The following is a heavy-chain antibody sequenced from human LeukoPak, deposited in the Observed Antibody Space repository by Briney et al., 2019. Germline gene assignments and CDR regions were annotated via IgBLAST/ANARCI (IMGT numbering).Heavy chain of an antibody. CDR1: GGSISSSSYY. Sequence: PSETLSLTCTVSGGSISSSSYYWGWIRPPPGKGLEWIGSIYYSGSTYYNPSLKSRVTISVDTSKNQFSLKLSSVTAAVTAVYYCARHYGRYYFDYWGQGTLVTVSS. D-gene: IGHD3-10*01. CDR2: IYYSGST. J-gene: IGHJ4*02. V-gene: IGHV4-39*01. CDR3: ARHYGRYYFDY.